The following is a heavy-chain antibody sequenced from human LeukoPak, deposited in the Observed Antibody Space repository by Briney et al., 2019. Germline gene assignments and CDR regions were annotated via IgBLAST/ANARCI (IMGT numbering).Heavy chain of an antibody. J-gene: IGHJ1*01. D-gene: IGHD3-22*01. CDR2: IIPIFGTA. CDR3: ARDLTDSSGH. CDR1: GYTFTSYD. Sequence: ASVKVSCKASGYTFTSYDINWVRQATGQGLEWMGGIIPIFGTANYAQKFQGRVTITADESTSTAYMELSSLRSEDTAVYYCARDLTDSSGHWGQGTLVTVSS. V-gene: IGHV1-69*13.